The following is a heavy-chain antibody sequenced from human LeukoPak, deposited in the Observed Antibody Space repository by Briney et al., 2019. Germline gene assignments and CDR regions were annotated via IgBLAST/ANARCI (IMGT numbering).Heavy chain of an antibody. D-gene: IGHD1-1*01. CDR2: IYHSGST. Sequence: PSETLSLTCTVSGYSISSGYYWGWIRQPPGKGLERIGSIYHSGSTYYNPSLKSRVTISVDTSKNQFSLKLSSVTAADTAVYYCARGGNSKNWFDPWGQGTLVTVSS. CDR3: ARGGNSKNWFDP. CDR1: GYSISSGYY. J-gene: IGHJ5*02. V-gene: IGHV4-38-2*02.